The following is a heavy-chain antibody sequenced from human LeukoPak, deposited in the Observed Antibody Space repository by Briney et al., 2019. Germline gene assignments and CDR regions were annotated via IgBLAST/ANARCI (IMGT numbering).Heavy chain of an antibody. Sequence: GGPLRLSCAASGFTFSSYSMNWVRQAPGKGLEWVSPISSSSSYIYYADSGKGRFTITRDNAKNSLYLQMNSLRPADTVVYYCARESVILYYYDSSGPDDYWGRGTLVTVSS. D-gene: IGHD3-22*01. V-gene: IGHV3-21*01. CDR3: ARESVILYYYDSSGPDDY. J-gene: IGHJ4*02. CDR1: GFTFSSYS. CDR2: ISSSSSYI.